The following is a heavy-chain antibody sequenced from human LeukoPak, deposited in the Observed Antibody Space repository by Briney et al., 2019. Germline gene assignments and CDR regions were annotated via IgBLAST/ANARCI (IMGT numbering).Heavy chain of an antibody. D-gene: IGHD2-21*01. Sequence: GASVKVSCKAFGYTFTDHYVHWVRQAPGQGLEWVGWINPKSGDTKYVQKLQGRLTMTRDTSLRTAYMELTRLRSDDTAVFYCATYCGGDCAPEGYWGQGTLVTVSS. J-gene: IGHJ4*02. CDR1: GYTFTDHY. CDR3: ATYCGGDCAPEGY. V-gene: IGHV1-2*02. CDR2: INPKSGDT.